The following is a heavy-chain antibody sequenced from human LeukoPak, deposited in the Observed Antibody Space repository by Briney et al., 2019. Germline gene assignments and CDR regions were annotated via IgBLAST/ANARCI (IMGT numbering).Heavy chain of an antibody. CDR1: GFTFSSYS. CDR3: ARDYPCSGGSCYSSYYYYGMDV. CDR2: ISYDGSNK. Sequence: PGGSLRLSCAASGFTFSSYSMNWVRQAPGKGLEWVAVISYDGSNKYYADSVKGRFTISRDNSKNTLYLQMNSLRAEDTAVYYCARDYPCSGGSCYSSYYYYGMDVWGKGTTVTVSS. D-gene: IGHD2-15*01. V-gene: IGHV3-30*03. J-gene: IGHJ6*04.